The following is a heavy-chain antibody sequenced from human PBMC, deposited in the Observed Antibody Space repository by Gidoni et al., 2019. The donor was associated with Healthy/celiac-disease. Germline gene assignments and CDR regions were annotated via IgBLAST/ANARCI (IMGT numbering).Heavy chain of an antibody. Sequence: EVQLVESGGGRVKPGGSRSLSCAASGFTFRSYIMNWVRQAPGKGLEWVSSISSSSTYIYYADSVKGLFTISTDNAKNSLYLQINSLRAEGTAVYYCAIGPSTPYYFYYWGQGTLFTVSS. CDR3: AIGPSTPYYFYY. CDR2: ISSSSTYI. V-gene: IGHV3-21*01. D-gene: IGHD3-3*02. J-gene: IGHJ4*02. CDR1: GFTFRSYI.